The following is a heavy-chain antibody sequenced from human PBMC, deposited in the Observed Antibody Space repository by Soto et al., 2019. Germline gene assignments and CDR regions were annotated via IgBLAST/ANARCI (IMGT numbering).Heavy chain of an antibody. CDR1: GGSISSYY. CDR2: IYYSGST. CDR3: ARWAWSYSHDYYYYGMDV. J-gene: IGHJ6*02. D-gene: IGHD1-26*01. Sequence: PSETLSLTSTVSGGSISSYYWSWIRQPPGKGLEWIGYIYYSGSTNYNPSLKSRVTISVDTSKNQFSLKLSSVTAADTAVYYCARWAWSYSHDYYYYGMDVWGQGTTVTVSS. V-gene: IGHV4-59*01.